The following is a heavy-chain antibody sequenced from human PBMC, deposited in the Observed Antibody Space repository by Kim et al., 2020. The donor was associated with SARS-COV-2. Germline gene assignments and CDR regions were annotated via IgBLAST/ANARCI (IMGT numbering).Heavy chain of an antibody. CDR3: ARHRYSGSSRGQPCDY. D-gene: IGHD1-26*01. CDR1: GGSFSGYY. J-gene: IGHJ4*02. CDR2: INHSGST. V-gene: IGHV4-34*01. Sequence: SETLSLTCAVYGGSFSGYYWSWIRQPPGKGLEWIGEINHSGSTNYNPSLKSRVTISVDTSKNQFSLKLSSVTAADTAVYYCARHRYSGSSRGQPCDYWGQGTLVTVSS.